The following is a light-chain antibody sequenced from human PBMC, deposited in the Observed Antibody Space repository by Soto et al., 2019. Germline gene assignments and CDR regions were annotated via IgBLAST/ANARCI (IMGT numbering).Light chain of an antibody. CDR3: NSYTSSSARGV. J-gene: IGLJ3*02. V-gene: IGLV2-14*01. CDR2: EVS. Sequence: QSVLTQPASVSGSPGQSISISCTGTSSDVGGYNYVSWYQQHPGKAPKLMIYEVSHRPSGVSNRFSGSKSGNTASLTISGLQTEDEADYYCNSYTSSSARGVFGGGTKVTVL. CDR1: SSDVGGYNY.